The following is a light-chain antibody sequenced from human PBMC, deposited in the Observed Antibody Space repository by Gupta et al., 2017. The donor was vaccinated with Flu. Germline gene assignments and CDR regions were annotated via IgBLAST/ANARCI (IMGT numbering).Light chain of an antibody. V-gene: IGLV2-14*01. CDR2: EVS. CDR3: ISYTGRHTWI. CDR1: TSNIGAYNS. J-gene: IGLJ2*01. Sequence: QSTLTQPASASGSPGQSMTISCTRTTSNIGAYNSVSSYQQTPGTAPKLMIYEVSNRPYGVAKRFSGTKSGNTASLTISGVEAEDEGDYFCISYTGRHTWIFGGGTKVTVL.